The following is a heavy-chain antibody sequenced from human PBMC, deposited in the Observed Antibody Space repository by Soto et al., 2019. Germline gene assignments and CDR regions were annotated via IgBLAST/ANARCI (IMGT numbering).Heavy chain of an antibody. Sequence: EVQLVETGGGLIQPGGSLRLSCAASGFTVSSNYMSWVRQAPGKGLEWVSVIYSGGSTYYADSVKGRFTISRDNSKNTLYLQMNRLRAEDTAVYYCARDRYYYDSSGYTKKGDYGMDVWGQGTTVTVSS. CDR3: ARDRYYYDSSGYTKKGDYGMDV. D-gene: IGHD3-22*01. V-gene: IGHV3-53*02. CDR2: IYSGGST. J-gene: IGHJ6*02. CDR1: GFTVSSNY.